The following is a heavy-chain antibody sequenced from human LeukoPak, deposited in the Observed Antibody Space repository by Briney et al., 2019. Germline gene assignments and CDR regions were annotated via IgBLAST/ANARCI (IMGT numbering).Heavy chain of an antibody. Sequence: GRSLRLSCAASGFTFSSYGMHWVRQAPGKGLEWGAVISYDGSNKYYADSVKGRFTISRDNSKNTLYLQMNSLRAEDTAVYYCAKRLFGEQQLGPLDYWGQGTLVTVSS. CDR3: AKRLFGEQQLGPLDY. CDR2: ISYDGSNK. J-gene: IGHJ4*02. V-gene: IGHV3-30*18. CDR1: GFTFSSYG. D-gene: IGHD6-13*01.